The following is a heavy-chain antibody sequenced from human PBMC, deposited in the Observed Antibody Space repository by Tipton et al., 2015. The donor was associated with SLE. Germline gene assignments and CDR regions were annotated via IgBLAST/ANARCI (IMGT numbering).Heavy chain of an antibody. D-gene: IGHD3-10*01. J-gene: IGHJ6*02. CDR1: GFTFSSYA. V-gene: IGHV3-23*01. CDR2: ISGSGGST. Sequence: LSLTCAASGFTFSSYAMSWVRQAPGKGLEWVSAISGSGGSTYYADSVKGRFTISRDNSKNTLYLQMNSLRAEDTAVYYCAKEGYYGSGSPYGMDVWGQGTTVTVSS. CDR3: AKEGYYGSGSPYGMDV.